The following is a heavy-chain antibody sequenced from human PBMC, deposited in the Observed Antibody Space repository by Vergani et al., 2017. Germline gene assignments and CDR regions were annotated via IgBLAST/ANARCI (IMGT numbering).Heavy chain of an antibody. V-gene: IGHV3-33*06. CDR2: IWYDGSNK. Sequence: QVQLVESGGGVVQPGRSLRLSCAASGFTFSSYGMHWVRQAPGKGLEWVAVIWYDGSNKYYADSVKGRFTISRDNSKNTLYLQMNSLRAEDTAVYYCAKTPYGDYGFVDYWGQGTLVTVSS. J-gene: IGHJ4*02. D-gene: IGHD4-17*01. CDR1: GFTFSSYG. CDR3: AKTPYGDYGFVDY.